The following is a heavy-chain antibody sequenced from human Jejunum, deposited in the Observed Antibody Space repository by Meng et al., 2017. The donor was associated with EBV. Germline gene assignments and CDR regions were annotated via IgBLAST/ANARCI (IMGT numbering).Heavy chain of an antibody. CDR2: IKPNNGAT. CDR1: GYTFIDYE. Sequence: QVQLVQTGAEVKKPGDTLKLACKTSGYTFIDYEVHWVRQTPGQGLEWMGIIKPNNGATSYAQRIRGRVTMTRDTSTSTVYMELSSLRSEDTALYYCVGEIVAPYSFDQWGQGTLVTVSS. V-gene: IGHV1-46*01. D-gene: IGHD5-12*01. CDR3: VGEIVAPYSFDQ. J-gene: IGHJ4*02.